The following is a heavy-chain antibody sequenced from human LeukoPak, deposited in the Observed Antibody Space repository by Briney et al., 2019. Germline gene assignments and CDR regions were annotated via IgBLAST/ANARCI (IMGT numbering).Heavy chain of an antibody. CDR3: AKSPGSSGWFFDS. Sequence: GGSLRLSCAASGSFFTNYAMTWVRQAPGKGLEWVSSISGSGTNTYYADSVKGRFTISRDTSNNSLFLQMNSLRADDTAVYYCAKSPGSSGWFFDSWGQGTLVTVSS. J-gene: IGHJ4*02. D-gene: IGHD6-19*01. CDR2: ISGSGTNT. CDR1: GSFFTNYA. V-gene: IGHV3-23*01.